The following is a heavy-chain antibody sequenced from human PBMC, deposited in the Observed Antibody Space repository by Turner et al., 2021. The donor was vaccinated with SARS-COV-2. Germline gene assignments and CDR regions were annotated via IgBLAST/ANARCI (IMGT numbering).Heavy chain of an antibody. CDR3: ASQEALVPSYYYYYYGMDV. D-gene: IGHD3-10*01. CDR2: IYYSGST. V-gene: IGHV4-39*01. J-gene: IGHJ6*02. CDR1: AVSTSSSSYY. Sequence: QLQLQESGPGLVKPSETLSPTCTVPAVSTSSSSYYWGWIRQPPGKGLEWIGSIYYSGSTYYNPSLKSRVTISVDTSKNQFSLKLSSVTAADTAVYYCASQEALVPSYYYYYYGMDVWGQGTTVTVSS.